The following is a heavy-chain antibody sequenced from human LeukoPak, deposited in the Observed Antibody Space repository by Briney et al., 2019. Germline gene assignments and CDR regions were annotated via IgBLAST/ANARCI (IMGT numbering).Heavy chain of an antibody. V-gene: IGHV3-13*01. CDR1: GFTFSSYD. Sequence: PGGPLRLSCAASGFTFSSYDMHWVRQATGKGLEWVSAIGTAGDTYYPGSVKGRFTISRENAKNSLYLQMNSLRAGDTAVYYCARGASLRHFDYWGQGTLVTVSS. D-gene: IGHD5/OR15-5a*01. CDR3: ARGASLRHFDY. J-gene: IGHJ4*02. CDR2: IGTAGDT.